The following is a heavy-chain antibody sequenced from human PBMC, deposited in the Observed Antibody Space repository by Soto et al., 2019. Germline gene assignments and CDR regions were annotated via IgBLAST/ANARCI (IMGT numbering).Heavy chain of an antibody. J-gene: IGHJ4*02. CDR3: ARTWGAGEKEYYFDY. CDR1: GFTFSSYW. CDR2: IKQDGSEK. Sequence: EVQLVESGGGLVQPGGSLRLSCAASGFTFSSYWMSWVRQAPGKGLEWVANIKQDGSEKYYVDSVKGRFTISRDNAKNSLYRQMNSLRAKDTAVYYCARTWGAGEKEYYFDYWGQGTLVTVSS. D-gene: IGHD3-16*01. V-gene: IGHV3-7*01.